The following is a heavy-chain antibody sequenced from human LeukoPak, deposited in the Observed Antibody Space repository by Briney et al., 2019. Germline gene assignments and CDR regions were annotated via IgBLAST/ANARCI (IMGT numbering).Heavy chain of an antibody. J-gene: IGHJ4*02. D-gene: IGHD3-10*01. Sequence: GGSPRLSCAASGFSVGTYYMSWVRQAPGKGLEWVANIKQDGSEKHYVDSVKGRFTISRDNSKNSLYLQMSSLRAEDTAVYYCARDPRGSEYSHFDSWGQGTLVTVSS. CDR1: GFSVGTYY. CDR2: IKQDGSEK. CDR3: ARDPRGSEYSHFDS. V-gene: IGHV3-7*01.